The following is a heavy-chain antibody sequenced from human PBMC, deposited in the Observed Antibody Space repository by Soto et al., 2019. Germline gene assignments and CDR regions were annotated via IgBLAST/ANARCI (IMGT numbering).Heavy chain of an antibody. D-gene: IGHD3-10*01. Sequence: GGSLSLSCAASGFTFSSYAMHWVRQAPGKGLERVAVISYDGSNKYYADSVKGRFTISRDNSKNTLYLQMNSLRAEDTAVYYCARRSGRNIDYWGQGTLVTVSS. J-gene: IGHJ4*02. CDR2: ISYDGSNK. CDR1: GFTFSSYA. CDR3: ARRSGRNIDY. V-gene: IGHV3-30-3*01.